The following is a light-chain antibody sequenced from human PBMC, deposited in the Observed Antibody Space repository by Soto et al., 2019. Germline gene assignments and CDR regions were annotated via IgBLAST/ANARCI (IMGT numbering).Light chain of an antibody. J-gene: IGKJ5*01. CDR3: QQRRDFTTIT. CDR1: ISLITSY. CDR2: DVX. V-gene: IGKV3-11*01. Sequence: IGLMYSPGPLPLSRWERATPFXRVSISLITSYLAWYQPQPXXSPRLXXXDVXNRAAGIAARLSGSGSGTDFALNIISLVPADFLVYYCQQRRDFTTITVGQGTRLEIK.